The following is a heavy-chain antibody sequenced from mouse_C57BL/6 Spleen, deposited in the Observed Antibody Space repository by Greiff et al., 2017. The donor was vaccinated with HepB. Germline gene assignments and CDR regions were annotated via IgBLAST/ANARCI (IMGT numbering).Heavy chain of an antibody. CDR3: EKEDDGKVDY. CDR2: IYPGDGDT. Sequence: VKLMESGPELVKPGASVKISCKASGYAFSSSWMNWVKQRPGKGLEWIGRIYPGDGDTNYNGKFKGKATLTADKSSSTAYMQLSSLTSEDSAVYFCEKEDDGKVDYWGQGTTLTVSS. J-gene: IGHJ2*01. CDR1: GYAFSSSW. D-gene: IGHD2-1*01. V-gene: IGHV1-82*01.